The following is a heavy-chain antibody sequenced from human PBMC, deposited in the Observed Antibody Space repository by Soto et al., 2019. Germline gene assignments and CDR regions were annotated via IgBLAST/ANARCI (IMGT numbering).Heavy chain of an antibody. D-gene: IGHD4-4*01. Sequence: SLRLSCAASGFTFSSYSMNWVRQAPGKGLEWVSSISSSSSYIYYADSVKGRFTISRDNAKNSLYLQMNSLRAEDTAVYYCASISNSGDYYYYGMDVWGQGTTVTVSS. J-gene: IGHJ6*02. CDR3: ASISNSGDYYYYGMDV. CDR1: GFTFSSYS. CDR2: ISSSSSYI. V-gene: IGHV3-21*01.